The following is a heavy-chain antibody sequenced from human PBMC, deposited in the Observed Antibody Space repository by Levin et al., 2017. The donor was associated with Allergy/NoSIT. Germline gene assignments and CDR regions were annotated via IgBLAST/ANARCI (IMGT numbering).Heavy chain of an antibody. CDR3: ARADAYNYGYYYGMDV. J-gene: IGHJ6*02. V-gene: IGHV4-59*01. Sequence: KGLEWIGYIIYSGSANYNPSLRSRVSISVDTSKNQFSLKLSSVTAADTAVYYCARADAYNYGYYYGMDVWGQGTTVTVSS. CDR2: IIYSGSA. D-gene: IGHD5-24*01.